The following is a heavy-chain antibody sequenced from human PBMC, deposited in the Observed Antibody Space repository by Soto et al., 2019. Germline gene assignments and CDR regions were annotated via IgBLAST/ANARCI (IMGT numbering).Heavy chain of an antibody. Sequence: LSLTCTVSGGSISSSSYYWTWIRQPAGKGLEWIGRVYSSGGTHYNPSLKSRVTISLDTSKNQFSLRLLSVTDADTAVYYCARGQRFSDWFDPWGQGTLVTVSS. D-gene: IGHD3-3*01. CDR1: GGSISSSSYY. CDR3: ARGQRFSDWFDP. CDR2: VYSSGGT. V-gene: IGHV4-61*02. J-gene: IGHJ5*02.